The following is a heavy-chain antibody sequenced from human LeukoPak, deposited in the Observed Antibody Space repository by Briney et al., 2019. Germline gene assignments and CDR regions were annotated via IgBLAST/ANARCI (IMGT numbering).Heavy chain of an antibody. Sequence: GASVKVSCKASGYTFTGYYMHWVRQAPGQGLEWMGWINPNSGGTNYAQKFQGRVTMTRDTSISTAYMELSRLRSDDTAVYYCARVTDIVATHLDYWGQGTLVTVSS. CDR1: GYTFTGYY. D-gene: IGHD5-12*01. V-gene: IGHV1-2*02. CDR3: ARVTDIVATHLDY. J-gene: IGHJ4*02. CDR2: INPNSGGT.